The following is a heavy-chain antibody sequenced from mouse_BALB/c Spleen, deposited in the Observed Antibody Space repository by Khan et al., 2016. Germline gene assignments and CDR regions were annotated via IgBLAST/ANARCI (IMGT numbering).Heavy chain of an antibody. D-gene: IGHD1-3*01. J-gene: IGHJ2*01. CDR2: IWAGGST. Sequence: QVQLQESGPGMVAPSQSLPITCTVSGFSLTSYGVHWVRQPPGKGLEWVGVIWAGGSTNYNSALMSRLSISQDNSKSQVLLKMNSLQTDDTAVYYCARLADIWGQGTTLTVSS. CDR3: ARLADI. CDR1: GFSLTSYG. V-gene: IGHV2-9*02.